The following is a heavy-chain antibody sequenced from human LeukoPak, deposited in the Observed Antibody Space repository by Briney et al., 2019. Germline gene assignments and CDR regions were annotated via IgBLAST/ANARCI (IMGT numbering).Heavy chain of an antibody. Sequence: ASVKVSCKASGYTFTGYYMHWVRQAPGQGLEWMGWINPNSGGTNYAQKFQGRVTMTRDTSISTAYMELSGLRSDDTAVYYCARGPPTIAVAGTGSDYWGQGTLVTVSS. CDR1: GYTFTGYY. CDR3: ARGPPTIAVAGTGSDY. V-gene: IGHV1-2*02. CDR2: INPNSGGT. D-gene: IGHD6-19*01. J-gene: IGHJ4*02.